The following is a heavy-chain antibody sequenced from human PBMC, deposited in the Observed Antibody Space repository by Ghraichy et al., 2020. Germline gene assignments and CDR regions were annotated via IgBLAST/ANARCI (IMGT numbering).Heavy chain of an antibody. CDR3: ARGRNGLSSTKGGCFDY. CDR1: GFSLSTSGVG. V-gene: IGHV2-5*01. Sequence: SGPTLVKPTQTLTLTCTFSGFSLSTSGVGVGWIRQPPGKALEWLALIYWNDDKRYSPSLKSRLTITKDTSKNQVVLTMTNMDPVDTATYYCARGRNGLSSTKGGCFDYWGQGTLVTVSS. CDR2: IYWNDDK. D-gene: IGHD6-13*01. J-gene: IGHJ4*02.